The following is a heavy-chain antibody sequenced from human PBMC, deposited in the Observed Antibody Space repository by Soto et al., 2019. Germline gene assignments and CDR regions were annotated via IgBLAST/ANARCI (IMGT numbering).Heavy chain of an antibody. J-gene: IGHJ4*02. CDR2: INHSGST. CDR3: ASILAARSSGSDY. Sequence: PSDTLYLTCAVFGGSFSGYYWSWIRQPPGKGLEWIGEINHSGSTNYNPSLKSRVTISVDTSKNQFSLKLSSVTAADTAVYYCASILAARSSGSDYWGQGTLVTVSS. D-gene: IGHD6-6*01. CDR1: GGSFSGYY. V-gene: IGHV4-34*01.